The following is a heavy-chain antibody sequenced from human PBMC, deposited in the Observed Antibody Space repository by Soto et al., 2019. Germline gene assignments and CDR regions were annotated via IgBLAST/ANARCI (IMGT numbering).Heavy chain of an antibody. CDR2: IYPGDSDT. CDR1: GYSFTSYW. J-gene: IGHJ6*02. Sequence: GESLKISCKGSGYSFTSYWIGWVRQMPGKGLEWMGIIYPGDSDTRYSPSFQGQVTISADKSISTAYLQWSSLKASDTAMYYCARRVVVGEAAGQYYYGMDVWGQGTTVTVSS. V-gene: IGHV5-51*01. D-gene: IGHD1-26*01. CDR3: ARRVVVGEAAGQYYYGMDV.